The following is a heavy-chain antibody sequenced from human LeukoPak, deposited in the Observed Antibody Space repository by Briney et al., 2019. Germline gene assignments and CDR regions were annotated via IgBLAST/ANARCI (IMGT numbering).Heavy chain of an antibody. CDR1: GGSISSGGYY. J-gene: IGHJ5*02. Sequence: SETLSLTCTVSGGSISSGGYYWSWIRQHPGKGLEWIGYIYYSGSTYYNPSLKSRVTISVDTSKNQFSLKLSSVTAADTAVYYCARVGGSSWYVVENWFDPWGQGTLVTVSS. CDR2: IYYSGST. CDR3: ARVGGSSWYVVENWFDP. V-gene: IGHV4-31*03. D-gene: IGHD6-13*01.